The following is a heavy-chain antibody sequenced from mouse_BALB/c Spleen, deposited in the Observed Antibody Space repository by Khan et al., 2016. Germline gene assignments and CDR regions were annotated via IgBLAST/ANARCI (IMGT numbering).Heavy chain of an antibody. CDR2: IYPGDGDT. D-gene: IGHD2-14*01. Sequence: QVQLQQPGAELVRPGSSVKISCKASGYAFSGSWMNWVKQRPGQGLEWIGQIYPGDGDTNYNGTFKGKATLTADKSSSTAYMQLSSLTSADSAVYFSARGTPFACWGQGTLVTVSA. V-gene: IGHV1-80*01. CDR1: GYAFSGSW. CDR3: ARGTPFAC. J-gene: IGHJ3*01.